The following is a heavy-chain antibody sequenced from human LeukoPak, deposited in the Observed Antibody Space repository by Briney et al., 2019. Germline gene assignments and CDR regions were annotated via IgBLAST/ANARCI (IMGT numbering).Heavy chain of an antibody. CDR3: AKARYDGEVMIAATDY. CDR1: GFTFSSYG. D-gene: IGHD2-15*01. Sequence: PGGSLRLSCAASGFTFSSYGMHWVRQAPGKGLEWVAFIQYDGTNKYYADSVNGRFTISRDNSKNTLYLQMNNLRADDTAVYYCAKARYDGEVMIAATDYWGQGTLVTVSS. J-gene: IGHJ4*02. V-gene: IGHV3-30*02. CDR2: IQYDGTNK.